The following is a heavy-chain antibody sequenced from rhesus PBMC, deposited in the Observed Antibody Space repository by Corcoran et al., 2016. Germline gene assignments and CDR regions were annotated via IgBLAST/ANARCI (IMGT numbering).Heavy chain of an antibody. CDR2: INTGGGST. V-gene: IGHV3-8*01. D-gene: IGHD6-31*01. Sequence: EVQLVESGGGLVQPGGSLRLSCTGSGFTFSSYYMYWVRQAPGKGLEWVSGINTGGGSTWYTDSAKGRFTISKENAKNTLYLQMDSLRAEDTAVYYCAKDLGSSGWHVVDYWGQGVLVTVSS. J-gene: IGHJ4*01. CDR3: AKDLGSSGWHVVDY. CDR1: GFTFSSYY.